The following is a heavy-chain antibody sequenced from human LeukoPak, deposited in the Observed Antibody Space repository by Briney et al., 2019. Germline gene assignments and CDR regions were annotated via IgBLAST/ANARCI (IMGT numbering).Heavy chain of an antibody. CDR3: VRRGPHNSGLDY. CDR1: GFTFSSYT. V-gene: IGHV3-21*01. D-gene: IGHD5-12*01. J-gene: IGHJ4*02. CDR2: ITSTSTYI. Sequence: GGSLRLSCAASGFTFSSYTFNWVRQAPGKGLEWVASITSTSTYIYYADSVQGRFAVSRDNAKNSLYLQRNSLRAEDTAVFYCVRRGPHNSGLDYWGQGTLVTVSS.